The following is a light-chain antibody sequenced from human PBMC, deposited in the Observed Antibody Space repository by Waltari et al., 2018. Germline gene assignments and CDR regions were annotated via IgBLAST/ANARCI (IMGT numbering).Light chain of an antibody. J-gene: IGLJ7*01. Sequence: QSGCTHPPSLAAAPGQKVPRPCSGTSPNIGNNYAAWYQQIPGTVPNLLIYENYKRPSGIPDRFSGSRSGTSATLVITGLLTGDEADYYCGTWDSSLSGAVFGGGTHLTVL. V-gene: IGLV1-51*02. CDR1: SPNIGNNY. CDR3: GTWDSSLSGAV. CDR2: ENY.